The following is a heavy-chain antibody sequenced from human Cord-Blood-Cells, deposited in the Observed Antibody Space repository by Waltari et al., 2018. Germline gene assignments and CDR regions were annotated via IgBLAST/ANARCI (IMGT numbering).Heavy chain of an antibody. D-gene: IGHD6-13*01. CDR3: ATLSSSWYDY. J-gene: IGHJ4*02. V-gene: IGHV4-34*01. Sequence: QVQLQQWGSGLLKPSETLSLTCAVYGGSFSGYYWSWILQPPGKGLEWIGEINHSGSTNYNPSLKSRVTISVDTSKNQFSLKLSSVTAADTAVYYCATLSSSWYDYWGQGTLVTVSS. CDR1: GGSFSGYY. CDR2: INHSGST.